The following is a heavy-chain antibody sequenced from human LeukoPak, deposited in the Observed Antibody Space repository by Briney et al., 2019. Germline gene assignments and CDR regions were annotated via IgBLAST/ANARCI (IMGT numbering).Heavy chain of an antibody. CDR2: IKQDGSEK. J-gene: IGHJ4*02. CDR1: GFTISSYW. D-gene: IGHD2-21*02. Sequence: GGSLRLSCAASGFTISSYWMSWVRQAPGKGLEWVANIKQDGSEKYYVDSVKGRFTISRDNAKNSLYLQMNSLRAEDTAVYYCARDRFYSVVVTAFDYWGQGTLVTVSS. CDR3: ARDRFYSVVVTAFDY. V-gene: IGHV3-7*01.